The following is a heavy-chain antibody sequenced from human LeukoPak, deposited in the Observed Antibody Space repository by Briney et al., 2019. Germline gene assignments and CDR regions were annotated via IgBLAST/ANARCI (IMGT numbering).Heavy chain of an antibody. CDR1: GGSISSFY. Sequence: SETLSLTCTVSGGSISSFYWSWIRHPAGKGLEWLGRVYDTGSANYNPSLKSRVTMSMDRSRNQFSLKLYFVTAADTAVYYCARSKAHLSTSWYGNWFDPWGQGTLVTVSS. D-gene: IGHD2-2*01. CDR3: ARSKAHLSTSWYGNWFDP. CDR2: VYDTGSA. J-gene: IGHJ5*02. V-gene: IGHV4-4*07.